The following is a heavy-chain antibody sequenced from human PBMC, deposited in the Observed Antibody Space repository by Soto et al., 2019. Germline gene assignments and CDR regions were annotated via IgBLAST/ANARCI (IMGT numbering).Heavy chain of an antibody. D-gene: IGHD2-2*01. J-gene: IGHJ4*02. CDR1: GFTFSSYG. Sequence: GGSLRLSCAASGFTFSSYGMHWVRQAPGKGLEWVAVISYDGSNKYYADSVKGRFTISRDNSKNTLYLQMNSLRAEDTAVYYCAKQNCSSTSCYLDFFDYWGQGTLVTVSS. CDR2: ISYDGSNK. V-gene: IGHV3-30*18. CDR3: AKQNCSSTSCYLDFFDY.